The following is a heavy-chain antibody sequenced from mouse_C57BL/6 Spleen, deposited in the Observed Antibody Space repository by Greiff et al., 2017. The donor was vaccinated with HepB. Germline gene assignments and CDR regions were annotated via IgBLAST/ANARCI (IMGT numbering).Heavy chain of an antibody. CDR3: ARRYNNDYFDY. J-gene: IGHJ2*01. CDR1: GFTFSSYT. Sequence: EVQGVESGGGLVKPGGSLKLSCAASGFTFSSYTMSWVRQTPEKRLEWVATISGGGGNTYYTDSVKGRFTISRDNAKNTLYLQTSSLRSEDTAVYYDARRYNNDYFDYWGQGTTLTVSS. CDR2: ISGGGGNT. V-gene: IGHV5-9*04. D-gene: IGHD1-3*01.